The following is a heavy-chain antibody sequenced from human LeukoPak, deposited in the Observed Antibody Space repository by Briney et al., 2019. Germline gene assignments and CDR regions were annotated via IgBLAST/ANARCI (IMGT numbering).Heavy chain of an antibody. V-gene: IGHV4-59*01. CDR3: ARDFSGSYYYWFDP. CDR2: FYYSGST. D-gene: IGHD1-26*01. J-gene: IGHJ5*02. CDR1: GGSISSYY. Sequence: SETLSLTCTVSGGSISSYYWSWIRQPPGKGLEGIGYFYYSGSTNYNPSLKSRVTISVDTSKNQFSLKLSSVTAADTAVYYCARDFSGSYYYWFDPWGQGTLVTVTS.